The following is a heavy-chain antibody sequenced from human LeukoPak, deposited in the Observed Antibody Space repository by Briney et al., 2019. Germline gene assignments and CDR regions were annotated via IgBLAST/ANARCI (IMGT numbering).Heavy chain of an antibody. CDR2: ISYDGSNK. Sequence: GRSLRLSCAASGFTFSGYGMHWVRQAPGKGLEWVAVISYDGSNKYYADSVKGRFTISRDNPKNTLYLQMNSLRAEDTAVYYCANEILPHYGSAPGMDVWGQGTTVTVSS. D-gene: IGHD3-10*01. V-gene: IGHV3-30*18. J-gene: IGHJ6*01. CDR1: GFTFSGYG. CDR3: ANEILPHYGSAPGMDV.